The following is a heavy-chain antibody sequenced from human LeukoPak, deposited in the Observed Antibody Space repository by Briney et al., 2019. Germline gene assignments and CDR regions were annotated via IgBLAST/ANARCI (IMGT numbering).Heavy chain of an antibody. CDR2: IYYSGST. CDR1: GGSISSGGYY. V-gene: IGHV4-31*03. Sequence: PSETLSLTCTVSGGSISSGGYYWSWIRQHPGKGLEWIGYIYYSGSTYYNPSLKSRVTISVDTSKNQFSLKLSSVTAADTAVYYCARGGKAPGGYYYYYGMDVWGQGTTVTVSS. CDR3: ARGGKAPGGYYYYYGMDV. J-gene: IGHJ6*02.